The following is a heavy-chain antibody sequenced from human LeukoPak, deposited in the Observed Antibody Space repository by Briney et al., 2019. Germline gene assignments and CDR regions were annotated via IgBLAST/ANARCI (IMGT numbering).Heavy chain of an antibody. CDR3: ARQGSGTYYTLNWFDP. J-gene: IGHJ5*02. CDR1: GDSIRSYY. V-gene: IGHV4-59*08. D-gene: IGHD3-10*01. CDR2: IYYSGST. Sequence: PSETLSLTCTVSGDSIRSYYWSWIRQPPGKGLEWIGYIYYSGSTNYNPSLKSRVTISVDTSKSQFSLRLSSVTAADTAVYYCARQGSGTYYTLNWFDPWGQGTLVTVSS.